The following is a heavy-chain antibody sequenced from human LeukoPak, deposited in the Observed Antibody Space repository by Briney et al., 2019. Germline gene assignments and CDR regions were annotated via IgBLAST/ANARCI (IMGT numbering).Heavy chain of an antibody. CDR3: ARDSSGQDAFDI. D-gene: IGHD3-22*01. CDR2: IYYSGST. CDR1: GRSISSGDYY. Sequence: KPSETLSLTCTVSGRSISSGDYYWRWIRQPPGKGLEWIGYIYYSGSTYYNPSLKSRVTISVDTSKNQFSLKLSSVTAADTAVYYCARDSSGQDAFDIWGQGTMVTVSS. V-gene: IGHV4-30-4*01. J-gene: IGHJ3*02.